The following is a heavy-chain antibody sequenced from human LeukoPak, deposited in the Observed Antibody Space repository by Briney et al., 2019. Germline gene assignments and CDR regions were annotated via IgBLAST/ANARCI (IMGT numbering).Heavy chain of an antibody. CDR2: IWYDGCNK. Sequence: PGGSLRLSCAASGFTFSSYGMHWVRQAPGKGLEWVAVIWYDGCNKYYGDSVKGRFTISRDNSKNTLYLQMNSLRAEDTAVYYCAKDCSRRIAVAGKLDYWGQGTLVTVSS. CDR1: GFTFSSYG. D-gene: IGHD6-19*01. CDR3: AKDCSRRIAVAGKLDY. J-gene: IGHJ4*02. V-gene: IGHV3-30*02.